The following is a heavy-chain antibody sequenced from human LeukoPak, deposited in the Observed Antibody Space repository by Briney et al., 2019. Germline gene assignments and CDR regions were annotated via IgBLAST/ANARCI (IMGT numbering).Heavy chain of an antibody. Sequence: SETLSLTCTVSGGSISSSSYYWGWIRQPPGKGLEWIGSIYYSGSTYYNPSLKSRVTISVDTSKNQFSLKLSSVTAADTAVYYCARNLAVADPGRYGMDVWGQGTTVTVSS. CDR2: IYYSGST. J-gene: IGHJ6*02. V-gene: IGHV4-39*07. CDR3: ARNLAVADPGRYGMDV. D-gene: IGHD6-19*01. CDR1: GGSISSSSYY.